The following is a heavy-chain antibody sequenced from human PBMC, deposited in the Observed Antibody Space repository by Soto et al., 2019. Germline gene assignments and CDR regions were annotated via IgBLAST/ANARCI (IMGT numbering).Heavy chain of an antibody. Sequence: QVQLVQSGAEEKKPGASVKVSCKASGYTFTSYAMHWVRQAPGQRLEWMGWINAGNGNTKYSQKFQGRVTITRDTSASTAYMELSSLRYEDTAVYYCARSIVVVTALDYWGQGNLVTVSS. J-gene: IGHJ4*02. CDR1: GYTFTSYA. V-gene: IGHV1-3*05. CDR2: INAGNGNT. CDR3: ARSIVVVTALDY. D-gene: IGHD2-21*02.